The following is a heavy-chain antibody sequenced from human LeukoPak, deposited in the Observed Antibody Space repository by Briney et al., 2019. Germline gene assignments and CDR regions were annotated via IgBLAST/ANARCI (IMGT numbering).Heavy chain of an antibody. Sequence: GGSLRLSCAASGFTFGSYSMNWVRQAPGKGVEWVSSISSSSSYIYYADSVKGRFTISRDNAKNSLYLQMNSLRAEDTAVYYCASDGGDTYYDILTGYWGGYYYYYYGMDVWGKGTTVTVSS. J-gene: IGHJ6*04. D-gene: IGHD3-9*01. CDR2: ISSSSSYI. CDR1: GFTFGSYS. V-gene: IGHV3-21*01. CDR3: ASDGGDTYYDILTGYWGGYYYYYYGMDV.